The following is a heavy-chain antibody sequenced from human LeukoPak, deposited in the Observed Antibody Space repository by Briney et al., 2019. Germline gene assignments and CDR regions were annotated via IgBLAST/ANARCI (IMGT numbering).Heavy chain of an antibody. J-gene: IGHJ4*02. CDR3: ARVKDYYDSSGEVDY. CDR1: GYTFTSYG. D-gene: IGHD3-22*01. CDR2: ISAYNGNT. V-gene: IGHV1-18*01. Sequence: ASVKVSCKTSGYTFTSYGISWVRQAPGQGLEWMGWISAYNGNTNYAQKLQGRVTMTTDTSTSTAYMELRSLRSDDTAVYYCARVKDYYDSSGEVDYWGQGTLVTVSS.